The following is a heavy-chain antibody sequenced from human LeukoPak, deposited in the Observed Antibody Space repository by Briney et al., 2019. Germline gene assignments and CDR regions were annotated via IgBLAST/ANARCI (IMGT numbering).Heavy chain of an antibody. J-gene: IGHJ6*03. CDR2: IYTSGST. V-gene: IGHV4-4*09. CDR3: ARRSNTMVRGVTNYYYYYMDV. CDR1: GGSISSYY. D-gene: IGHD3-10*01. Sequence: PSETLSLTCTVSGGSISSYYWSWIRQPPGKGLEWIGYIYTSGSTNYNPSLKSRVTISVDTSKNQFSLKLSSVTAADTAVYYCARRSNTMVRGVTNYYYYYMDVWGKGTTVTVSS.